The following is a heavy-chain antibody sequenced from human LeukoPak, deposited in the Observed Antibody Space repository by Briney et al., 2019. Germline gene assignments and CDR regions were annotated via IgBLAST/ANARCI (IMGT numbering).Heavy chain of an antibody. Sequence: GGSLRLSCAASGFTFSNYAMSWVRQAPGKGLEWVSTITSGGSTTYYADSVKGRFTISRDNSKNTLDLQMNSLRAADTAVYYCAKGGYSSSWCLDYWGQGTLVTVSS. J-gene: IGHJ4*02. CDR1: GFTFSNYA. CDR2: ITSGGSTT. V-gene: IGHV3-23*01. D-gene: IGHD6-13*01. CDR3: AKGGYSSSWCLDY.